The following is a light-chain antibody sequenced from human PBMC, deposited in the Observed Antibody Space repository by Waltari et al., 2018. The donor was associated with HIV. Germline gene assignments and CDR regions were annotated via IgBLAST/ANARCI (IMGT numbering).Light chain of an antibody. CDR2: SNS. J-gene: IGLJ3*02. Sequence: QSVLTQPPSASATPEHRIISSWSGSTSNIGSNMVNWYQQLPGTTPKLLIYSNSQRPSGVSNRFSGSRSGTAASLAISGLQSEDEADYYCSACEASLAAWMFGGGTKLTVL. CDR1: TSNIGSNM. V-gene: IGLV1-44*01. CDR3: SACEASLAAWM.